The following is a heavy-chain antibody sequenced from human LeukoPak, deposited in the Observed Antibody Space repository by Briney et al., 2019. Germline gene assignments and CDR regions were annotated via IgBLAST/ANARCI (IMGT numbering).Heavy chain of an antibody. D-gene: IGHD2-8*02. V-gene: IGHV3-23*01. J-gene: IGHJ4*02. CDR3: AKDARWGTGGRRVRSGYNPFDY. CDR1: GFTFSSYA. CDR2: ISGSGGST. Sequence: PGGSLRLSCAASGFTFSSYAVSWVRQAPGKGLEWVSAISGSGGSTYYADSVKGRFTISRDNSKNTLYLQMNSLRAEDTAVYYCAKDARWGTGGRRVRSGYNPFDYWGQGTLVTVSS.